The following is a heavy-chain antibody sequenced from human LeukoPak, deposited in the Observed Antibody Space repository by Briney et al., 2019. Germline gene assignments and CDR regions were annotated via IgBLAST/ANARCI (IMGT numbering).Heavy chain of an antibody. CDR1: GFTFSNAW. J-gene: IGHJ4*02. CDR2: IKIKTDGGTT. Sequence: GRSLRLSCAASGFTFSNAWMSWVRQAPGKGLEWVGHIKIKTDGGTTDYAAPVKGRFTISRDDSKNTLYLQMNSLKTEDTAVYYCTTGTWIQLWLADYWGQGTLVTVSS. V-gene: IGHV3-15*01. CDR3: TTGTWIQLWLADY. D-gene: IGHD5-18*01.